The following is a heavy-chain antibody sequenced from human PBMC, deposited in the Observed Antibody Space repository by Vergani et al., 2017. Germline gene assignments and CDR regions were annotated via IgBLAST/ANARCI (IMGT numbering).Heavy chain of an antibody. V-gene: IGHV4-59*01. CDR1: GGSISSYY. D-gene: IGHD6-13*01. CDR2: IYYSGST. CDR3: ARDRGVPSFSSSWFFSRGMDV. J-gene: IGHJ6*02. Sequence: QVQLVQSGAEVKKPGSSVKVSCTVSGGSISSYYWSWIRQPPGKGLEWIGYIYYSGSTNYNPSLKSRVTISVDTSKNQFSLKLSSVTAADTAVYYCARDRGVPSFSSSWFFSRGMDVWGQGTTVTVSS.